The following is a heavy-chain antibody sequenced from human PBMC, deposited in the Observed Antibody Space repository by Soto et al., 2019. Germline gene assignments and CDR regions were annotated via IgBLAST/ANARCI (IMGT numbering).Heavy chain of an antibody. CDR3: AKRTSGWYFDY. CDR2: ISGSGDST. CDR1: GFTFSSYA. J-gene: IGHJ4*02. D-gene: IGHD6-19*01. Sequence: EVQLLESGGGLVQPGGSLRLSCAASGFTFSSYAMSWVRQAPGKGLEWVSVISGSGDSTYYADSVKGRFTISRDNSKNTLYLQMNSLRAEDTAVYHCAKRTSGWYFDYWGQGTLVTVSS. V-gene: IGHV3-23*01.